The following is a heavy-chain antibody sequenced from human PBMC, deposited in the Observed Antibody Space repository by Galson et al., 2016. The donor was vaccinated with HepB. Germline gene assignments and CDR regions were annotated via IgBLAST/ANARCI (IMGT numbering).Heavy chain of an antibody. J-gene: IGHJ6*02. V-gene: IGHV3-21*01. CDR3: ARDPSNPPWEYQLHFYYNYGLDV. D-gene: IGHD2-2*01. Sequence: SLRLSCAASGLNFSSYSMNWVRQAPGKGLEWVSSITRSGSYIYYADSVKGRFTISRDNARNSLYLQMNSLRAEDTAVYYCARDPSNPPWEYQLHFYYNYGLDVWGQGTTVTVSS. CDR2: ITRSGSYI. CDR1: GLNFSSYS.